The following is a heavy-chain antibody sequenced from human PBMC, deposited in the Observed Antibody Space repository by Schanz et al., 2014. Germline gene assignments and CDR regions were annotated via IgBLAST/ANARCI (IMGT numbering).Heavy chain of an antibody. CDR3: AESGSSNWSCFDY. J-gene: IGHJ4*02. CDR2: INAANGNT. Sequence: QVQLVQSGAEVKKPGASVKVSCKASGYSFISHAIHWARQAPGQRLEWMGWINAANGNTRYSQEFQGRVTITRDTSTSTGCMELSSLGSDDTAVYYCAESGSSNWSCFDYWGQGTLVTGSS. V-gene: IGHV1-3*01. CDR1: GYSFISHA. D-gene: IGHD6-13*01.